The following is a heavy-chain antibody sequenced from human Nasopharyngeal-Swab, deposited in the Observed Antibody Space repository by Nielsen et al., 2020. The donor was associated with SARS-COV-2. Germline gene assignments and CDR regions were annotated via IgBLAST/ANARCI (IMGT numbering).Heavy chain of an antibody. Sequence: GGYRRRAGEESGGRVRSDSMNWVRQAPGKGLEWVSSISSSSSYIYYADSVKGRFTISRDNAKNSLYLQMNSLRAEDTAVYYCARVGILTDGDYWGQGTLVTVSS. CDR3: ARVGILTDGDY. V-gene: IGHV3-21*01. CDR1: GGRVRSDS. CDR2: ISSSSSYI. D-gene: IGHD3-9*01. J-gene: IGHJ4*02.